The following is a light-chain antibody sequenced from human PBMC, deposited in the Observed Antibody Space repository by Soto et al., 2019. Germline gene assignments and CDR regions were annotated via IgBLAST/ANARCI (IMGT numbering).Light chain of an antibody. V-gene: IGLV2-23*01. Sequence: SLLAQPASLSGSPGQSITISCTGTSSDVGNYNLVSWYQQHPGKAPKLMIYEGSKRPSGVSNRFSGAKSGNTASLTISGLQAEDESDYYCCSYAGSSTYVFGTGTKSPS. CDR3: CSYAGSSTYV. CDR2: EGS. J-gene: IGLJ1*01. CDR1: SSDVGNYNL.